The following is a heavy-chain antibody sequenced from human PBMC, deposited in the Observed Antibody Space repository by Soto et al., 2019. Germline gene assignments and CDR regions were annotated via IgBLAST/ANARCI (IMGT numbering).Heavy chain of an antibody. V-gene: IGHV3-30*18. D-gene: IGHD3-22*01. CDR1: GFTFSSYG. Sequence: GGSLRLSCAASGFTFSSYGMHWVRQAPGKGLEWVAVISYDGSNKYYADSVKGRFTISRDNSKNTLYLQMNSLRAEDTAVYYCAKELTYYYDSSGYSDFDYWGQGTLVTVSS. J-gene: IGHJ4*02. CDR2: ISYDGSNK. CDR3: AKELTYYYDSSGYSDFDY.